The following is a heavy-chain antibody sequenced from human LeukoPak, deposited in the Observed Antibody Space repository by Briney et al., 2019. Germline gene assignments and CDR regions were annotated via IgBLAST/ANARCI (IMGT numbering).Heavy chain of an antibody. J-gene: IGHJ4*02. D-gene: IGHD2-21*01. V-gene: IGHV4-61*02. Sequence: SETLSLTCTVSGGSISRGSYHWSWIRQPAGKGLEWIGRFHTSGTPNYNPSVKSRVTISIDTSRNQFSLKLSSVTAADTAGYYCARGGIPDYGGQEILVTVSS. CDR2: FHTSGTP. CDR3: ARGGIPDY. CDR1: GGSISRGSYH.